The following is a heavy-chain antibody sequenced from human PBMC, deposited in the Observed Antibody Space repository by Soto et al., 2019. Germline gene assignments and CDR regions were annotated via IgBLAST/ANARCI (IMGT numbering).Heavy chain of an antibody. CDR2: IKSKTDGGTT. J-gene: IGHJ3*02. V-gene: IGHV3-15*01. D-gene: IGHD3-3*01. CDR1: GFTFSNAW. Sequence: GGSLRLSCAASGFTFSNAWMSWVRQAPGKGLEWVGRIKSKTDGGTTDYAAPVKGRFTISRDDSKNTLYLQMNSLKTEDTAVYYCTTDSYTIFGVVIGSDAFDIWGQGTMVTVSS. CDR3: TTDSYTIFGVVIGSDAFDI.